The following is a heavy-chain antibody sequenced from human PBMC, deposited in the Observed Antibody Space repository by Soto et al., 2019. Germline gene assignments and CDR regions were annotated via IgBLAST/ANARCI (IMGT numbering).Heavy chain of an antibody. CDR2: IWDDGSNK. J-gene: IGHJ6*02. D-gene: IGHD4-4*01. Sequence: QVQLVESGGGVVQPGRSLRLSCAASGFTFRTYGMHWVRQAPGKGLEWVAVIWDDGSNKYYADSVKGRCTIPRDNSKNTLYLQMNRLRAEDTAAYYCARDQGTLTTVYYSIAMDVWGQGTTVTVSS. CDR1: GFTFRTYG. CDR3: ARDQGTLTTVYYSIAMDV. V-gene: IGHV3-33*01.